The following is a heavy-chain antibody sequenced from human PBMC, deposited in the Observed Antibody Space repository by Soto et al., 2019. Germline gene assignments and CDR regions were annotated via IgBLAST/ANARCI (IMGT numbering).Heavy chain of an antibody. CDR3: ARGGGGYSGYDSHFDY. V-gene: IGHV4-4*07. J-gene: IGHJ4*02. CDR1: GGSISSYY. Sequence: QVQLQESGPGLVKPSETLSLTCTVSGGSISSYYWSWIRQPAGKGLEWIGRIYTSGSTNYNPSLKSRVTMSVDTSKNQCALKLSSVTAADTAVYYCARGGGGYSGYDSHFDYWGQGTLVTVSS. CDR2: IYTSGST. D-gene: IGHD5-12*01.